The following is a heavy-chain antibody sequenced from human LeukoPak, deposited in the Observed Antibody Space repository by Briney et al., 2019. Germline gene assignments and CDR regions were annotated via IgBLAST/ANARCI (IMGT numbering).Heavy chain of an antibody. J-gene: IGHJ4*02. Sequence: PGGSLRLSCAASGFTFNDHHMDRVRQAPGKGLEWVGHIRRKSYSYTTEYAASVKGRFIISRDNSGNSLILQMNNLKAEDTAEYYSARVWSDHYFFDYWGQGVLVTVSS. V-gene: IGHV3-72*01. D-gene: IGHD3-3*01. CDR1: GFTFNDHH. CDR3: ARVWSDHYFFDY. CDR2: IRRKSYSYTT.